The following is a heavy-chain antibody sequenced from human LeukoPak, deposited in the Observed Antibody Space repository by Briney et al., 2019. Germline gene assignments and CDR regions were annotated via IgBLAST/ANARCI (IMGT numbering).Heavy chain of an antibody. CDR3: ARGIAAAGTDY. J-gene: IGHJ4*02. CDR1: GGSISSYY. CDR2: IYYSGST. Sequence: SETLSLTCTVSGGSISSYYWSWIRQPPGKGLEWIGYIYYSGSTNYNPSLKSRVTIPVDTSKNQFSLKLSSVTAADTAVYYCARGIAAAGTDYWGQGTLVTVSS. D-gene: IGHD6-13*01. V-gene: IGHV4-59*01.